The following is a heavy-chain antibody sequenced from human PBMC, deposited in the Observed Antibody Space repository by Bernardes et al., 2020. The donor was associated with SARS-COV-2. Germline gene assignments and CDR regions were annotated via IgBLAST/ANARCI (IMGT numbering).Heavy chain of an antibody. J-gene: IGHJ4*02. CDR2: IYSGGST. CDR3: ARAMGATPDDY. D-gene: IGHD1-26*01. CDR1: GFTVSSNY. V-gene: IGHV3-53*04. Sequence: GSLILSCAASGFTVSSNYMSWVRQAPGKGLEWVSVIYSGGSTYYADSVKGRFTISRHNSKNTLYLQMNSLRAEDTAVYYCARAMGATPDDYWGQGTLVTVSS.